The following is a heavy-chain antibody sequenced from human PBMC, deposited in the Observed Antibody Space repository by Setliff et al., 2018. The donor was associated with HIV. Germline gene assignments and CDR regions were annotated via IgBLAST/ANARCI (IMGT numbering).Heavy chain of an antibody. CDR3: AHSRCSGGSCYAESGFDY. Sequence: ESGPTLVNPTQTLTLTCSFSGFSLSTIGMCVSWIRQPPGKALEWLARIDWDDDKYYSTSLKTRLTISKDTSKNRVVLTLTNMDPVDTATYYCAHSRCSGGSCYAESGFDYWGQGTLVTVSS. V-gene: IGHV2-70*12. D-gene: IGHD2-15*01. J-gene: IGHJ4*02. CDR2: IDWDDDK. CDR1: GFSLSTIGMC.